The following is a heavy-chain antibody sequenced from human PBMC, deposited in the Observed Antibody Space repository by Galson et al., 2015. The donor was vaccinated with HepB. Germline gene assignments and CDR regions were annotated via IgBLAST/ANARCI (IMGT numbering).Heavy chain of an antibody. CDR3: ATTDYYDSSGYYRGRFDY. V-gene: IGHV1-24*01. Sequence: SVKVSCKVSGYTLTELSMRWVRQAPGKGLEWMGGFDPEDGETIYAQKFQGRVTMTEDTSTDTAYMELSSLRSEDTAVYYCATTDYYDSSGYYRGRFDYWGQGTLVTVSS. J-gene: IGHJ4*02. CDR1: GYTLTELS. D-gene: IGHD3-22*01. CDR2: FDPEDGET.